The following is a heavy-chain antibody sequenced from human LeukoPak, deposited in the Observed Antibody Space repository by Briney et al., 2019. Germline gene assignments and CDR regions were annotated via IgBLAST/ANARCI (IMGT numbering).Heavy chain of an antibody. Sequence: GGSLRLSCAASGFTFSNAWMSWVRQAPGKGLEWVGRIKSKTDGWTTDYDALVQGRFTISRDDSKNTLYLQMNSLKTEDAAVYYCTTAEVLVVAATPFDYWGQGTLVAVSS. J-gene: IGHJ4*02. V-gene: IGHV3-15*01. CDR3: TTAEVLVVAATPFDY. CDR2: IKSKTDGWTT. CDR1: GFTFSNAW. D-gene: IGHD2-15*01.